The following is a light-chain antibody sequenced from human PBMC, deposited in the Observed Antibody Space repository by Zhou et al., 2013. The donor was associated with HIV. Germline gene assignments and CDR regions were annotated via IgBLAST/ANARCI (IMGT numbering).Light chain of an antibody. J-gene: IGKJ4*01. V-gene: IGKV3-11*01. CDR2: DAF. Sequence: EIVLTQSPATLSLSPGERATLSCRASQGINNYLAWYQQKPGQAPRLLIYDAFYRATGIPARFSGSGSGTDFTLTISSLEPEDFAVYYCQQRSNWPLTFGGGTKVEIK. CDR1: QGINNY. CDR3: QQRSNWPLT.